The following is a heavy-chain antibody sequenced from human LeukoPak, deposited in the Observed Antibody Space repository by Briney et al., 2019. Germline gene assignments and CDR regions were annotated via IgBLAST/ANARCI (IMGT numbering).Heavy chain of an antibody. CDR2: ISYHGTST. D-gene: IGHD3-16*01. CDR3: ARGGGLDV. J-gene: IGHJ6*02. V-gene: IGHV3-30*03. CDR1: GFSISESG. Sequence: GGSLRLSCAVSGFSISESGMHWVRQAPGKGLEWVAMISYHGTSTYYGDPVKGRFTISRDNAKNSLYLQMSNLRAEDTAVYFCARGGGLDVWGQGATVTVSS.